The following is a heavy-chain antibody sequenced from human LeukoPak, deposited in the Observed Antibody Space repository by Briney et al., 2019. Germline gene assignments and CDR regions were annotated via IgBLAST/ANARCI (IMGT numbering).Heavy chain of an antibody. Sequence: GGSLRLSCAASGFTFDDYAMHWVRQAPGKGLEGVSGISWNSGSIGYADSVNGRFTICRDNAKNSLYLQMNSMRAEDTAFYYCAKGDSSDKFNWFDPWGQGTLVTVSS. CDR1: GFTFDDYA. V-gene: IGHV3-9*01. CDR2: ISWNSGSI. J-gene: IGHJ5*02. D-gene: IGHD3-22*01. CDR3: AKGDSSDKFNWFDP.